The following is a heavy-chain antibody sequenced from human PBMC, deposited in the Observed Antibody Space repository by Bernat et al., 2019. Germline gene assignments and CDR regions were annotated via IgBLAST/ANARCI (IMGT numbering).Heavy chain of an antibody. J-gene: IGHJ4*02. CDR3: ASGQDTAMVDFDY. CDR1: GFTFSSYA. V-gene: IGHV3-30-3*01. D-gene: IGHD5-18*01. CDR2: ISYDGSNK. Sequence: QVQLVESGGGVVQPGRSLRLSCAASGFTFSSYAMHWVRQAPGKGLEWVAVISYDGSNKYYADSVKGRFTISRDNSKNTLYLQMNSLRAEDTAVYYCASGQDTAMVDFDYWGQGTLVTVSS.